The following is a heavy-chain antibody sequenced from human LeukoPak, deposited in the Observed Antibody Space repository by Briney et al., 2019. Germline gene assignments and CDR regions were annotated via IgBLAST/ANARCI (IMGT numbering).Heavy chain of an antibody. CDR1: GFTFSSYS. Sequence: GGSLRLSCAASGFTFSSYSMNWVRQAPGKGLEWVSYISSSSTIYYADSVKGRFTISRDNAKNSLYLQMNSLRAEDTAVYFCARDPYASSRQVYYGMDVWGQGTTVTVSS. D-gene: IGHD2-2*01. CDR3: ARDPYASSRQVYYGMDV. V-gene: IGHV3-48*01. CDR2: ISSSSTI. J-gene: IGHJ6*02.